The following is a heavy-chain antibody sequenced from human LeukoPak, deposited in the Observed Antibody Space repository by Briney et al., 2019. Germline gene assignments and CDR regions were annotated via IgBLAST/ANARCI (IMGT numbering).Heavy chain of an antibody. J-gene: IGHJ4*02. D-gene: IGHD2-2*01. Sequence: SETLSLTCTVSGGSLTGYFWSWIRQPPGKGLEWVGYVFYEGNTNYNPSLKSRVTTSVDTSKNQFSLRLNSVTAADTAVYYCVRQGTITYAYFDSWGQGVPVTASS. CDR3: VRQGTITYAYFDS. CDR1: GGSLTGYF. V-gene: IGHV4-59*08. CDR2: VFYEGNT.